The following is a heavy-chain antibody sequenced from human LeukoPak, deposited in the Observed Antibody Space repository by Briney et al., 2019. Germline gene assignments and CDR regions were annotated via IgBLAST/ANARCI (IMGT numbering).Heavy chain of an antibody. CDR2: IYYSGST. V-gene: IGHV4-59*08. J-gene: IGHJ5*02. CDR1: GGSISSYY. CDR3: ARQWYHVDTAMANNWFDP. Sequence: SETLPLTCTVSGGSISSYYWSWIRQPPGKGLEWIGYIYYSGSTNYNPSLKSRVAISVDTSKNQFSLKLSSVTAADTAVYYCARQWYHVDTAMANNWFDPWGQGTLVTVSS. D-gene: IGHD5-18*01.